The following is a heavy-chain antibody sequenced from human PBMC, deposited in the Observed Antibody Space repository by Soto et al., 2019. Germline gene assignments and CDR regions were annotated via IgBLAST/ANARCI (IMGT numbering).Heavy chain of an antibody. V-gene: IGHV3-15*07. CDR1: GYTFSSAW. J-gene: IGHJ4*02. CDR2: IKTRSEGGTT. CDR3: TTDPFFDTHGLGF. D-gene: IGHD2-8*01. Sequence: GGSLRLSCAASGYTFSSAWMNWVRQTPGKGLEWVGRIKTRSEGGTTEYAAPVKGRFVISRDESEKSMFLQMNSVKIADTAVYHCTTDPFFDTHGLGFWGRGIQVTDSS.